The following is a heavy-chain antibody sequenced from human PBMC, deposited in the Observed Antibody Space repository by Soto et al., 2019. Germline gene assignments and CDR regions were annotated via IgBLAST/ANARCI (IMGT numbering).Heavy chain of an antibody. Sequence: QVQLVESGGGVVQPGRSLRLSCAASGFTFSTYAMYWVRQAPGRGLEWVAGISSGGNNKYYADSVKGRFTVSRDNSKNTLDLQMNSLRAEDTAGYYCARLKMGTGSSTDYWGQGTLVTVSS. CDR2: ISSGGNNK. CDR1: GFTFSTYA. J-gene: IGHJ4*02. V-gene: IGHV3-30-3*01. D-gene: IGHD7-27*01. CDR3: ARLKMGTGSSTDY.